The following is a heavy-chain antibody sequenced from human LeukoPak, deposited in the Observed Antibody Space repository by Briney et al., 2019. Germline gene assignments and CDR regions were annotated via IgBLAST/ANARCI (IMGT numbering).Heavy chain of an antibody. Sequence: GGSLRLSCVASGLTFSDDHASWIRQAPGKGLEWVSYISPGSHSIYYADSVKGRFTISRDNSKNTLYLQMNSLRAEDTAVYYCARVVVWSYFDYWGQGTLVTVSS. D-gene: IGHD3-16*01. V-gene: IGHV3-11*04. CDR2: ISPGSHSI. CDR1: GLTFSDDH. CDR3: ARVVVWSYFDY. J-gene: IGHJ4*02.